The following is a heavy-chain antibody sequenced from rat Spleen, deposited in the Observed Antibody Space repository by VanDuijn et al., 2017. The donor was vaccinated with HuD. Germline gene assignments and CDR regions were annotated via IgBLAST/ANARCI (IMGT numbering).Heavy chain of an antibody. J-gene: IGHJ3*01. CDR1: GFTYSNYV. CDR3: AKEGDGGYSSYPNWFAY. V-gene: IGHV5S13*01. Sequence: EVQLVESGGGLVQPGRSLKLSCAASGFTYSNYVMAWFRQAPTQGLEWVASISTGVGKTYYRDSVKGRFTISRDYAKNTLFLQMDSLRSEDTATYYCAKEGDGGYSSYPNWFAYWGQGTLVTVSS. CDR2: ISTGVGKT. D-gene: IGHD1-8*01.